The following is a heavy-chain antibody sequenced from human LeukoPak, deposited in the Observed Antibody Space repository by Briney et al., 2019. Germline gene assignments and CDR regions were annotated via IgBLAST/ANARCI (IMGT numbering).Heavy chain of an antibody. D-gene: IGHD3-22*01. J-gene: IGHJ3*02. V-gene: IGHV4-59*12. CDR2: IFYSGST. CDR1: GGSISSYY. CDR3: AKSNGYGLIDI. Sequence: PSETLSLTCTVSGGSISSYYWSWVRQPPGKALEWIGNIFYSGSTYYSPSLKSRVTTSLDTSRNQFSLKLNSVTAADTAVYYCAKSNGYGLIDIWGQGTMVTVSS.